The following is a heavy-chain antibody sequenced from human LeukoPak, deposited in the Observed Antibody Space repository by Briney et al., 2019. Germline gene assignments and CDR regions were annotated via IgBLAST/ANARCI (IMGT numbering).Heavy chain of an antibody. V-gene: IGHV4-4*07. D-gene: IGHD2-2*01. CDR2: IYSSGTT. J-gene: IGHJ5*02. CDR1: GGSISTYY. CDR3: ARKAAPLGYCSSTSCPGFDP. Sequence: SETLSLTCTVSGGSISTYYWNWIRQPAGKGLEWIGRIYSSGTTNYNPSLKSRVTMSVDTSKNQFSLKLSSVTAADTAVYYCARKAAPLGYCSSTSCPGFDPWGQGTLVTVSS.